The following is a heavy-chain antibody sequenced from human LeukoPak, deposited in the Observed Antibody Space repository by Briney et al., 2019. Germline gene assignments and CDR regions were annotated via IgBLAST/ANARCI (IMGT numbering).Heavy chain of an antibody. V-gene: IGHV3-53*04. D-gene: IGHD5-12*01. CDR3: TRETVDIVASYYYYYGMDV. Sequence: PGGSLRLSCAASGFTVSSNYMSWVRQAPGKGLEWVSVIYSGGSTYYADSVKGRFTISRHNSKNTLYLQMNSLRAEDTAVYYCTRETVDIVASYYYYYGMDVWGQGTTVTVSS. CDR2: IYSGGST. J-gene: IGHJ6*02. CDR1: GFTVSSNY.